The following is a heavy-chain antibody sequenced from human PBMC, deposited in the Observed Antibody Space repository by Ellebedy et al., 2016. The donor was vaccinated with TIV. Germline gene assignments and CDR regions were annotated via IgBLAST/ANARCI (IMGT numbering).Heavy chain of an antibody. CDR2: ITYDGSNK. D-gene: IGHD3-9*01. J-gene: IGHJ6*02. V-gene: IGHV3-30*18. Sequence: GGSLRLSCAASGFTFSSYGMHWVRQAPGKGLEWLAFITYDGSNKYIDDYVKRRFTISRDKSENTFYLQMNSLRAEDTAVYYCAKEAYEIMTGSQMYGMDVWGQGTPVIVSS. CDR3: AKEAYEIMTGSQMYGMDV. CDR1: GFTFSSYG.